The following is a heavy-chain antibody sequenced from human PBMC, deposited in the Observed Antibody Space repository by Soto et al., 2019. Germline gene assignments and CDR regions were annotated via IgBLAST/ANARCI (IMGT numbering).Heavy chain of an antibody. V-gene: IGHV4-59*08. D-gene: IGHD2-15*01. Sequence: SETLSLTCTVSGGSISSYYWSWIRQPPGKGLEWIGYIYYSGSTNYNPSLKSRVTISVDTSKNQFSLKLSSVTAADTAVYYCARLRQDPAYYYYYYMDVWGKGTTVTVSS. CDR1: GGSISSYY. CDR3: ARLRQDPAYYYYYYMDV. CDR2: IYYSGST. J-gene: IGHJ6*03.